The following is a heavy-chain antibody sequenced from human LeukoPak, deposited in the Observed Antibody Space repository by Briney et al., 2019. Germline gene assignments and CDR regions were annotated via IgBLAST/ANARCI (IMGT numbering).Heavy chain of an antibody. V-gene: IGHV1-24*01. CDR3: AIGIEGQQLVGTRYYYYGMDV. J-gene: IGHJ6*02. Sequence: ASVKVSCKVSGYTLTELSMHWVRQAPGKGLEWMGGFDPEDGETIYAQEFQGGVTMTEDTSTDTAYMELSSLRSEDTAVYYCAIGIEGQQLVGTRYYYYGMDVWGQGTTVTASS. D-gene: IGHD6-13*01. CDR2: FDPEDGET. CDR1: GYTLTELS.